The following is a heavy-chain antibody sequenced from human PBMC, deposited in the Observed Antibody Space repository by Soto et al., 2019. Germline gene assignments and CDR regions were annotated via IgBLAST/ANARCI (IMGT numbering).Heavy chain of an antibody. CDR3: ARGQYSSGGGYFDY. V-gene: IGHV3-48*03. CDR1: GFTFSSYE. D-gene: IGHD6-19*01. J-gene: IGHJ4*02. Sequence: EVQLVESGGDLVQPGGSLRLSCAASGFTFSSYEMNWVRQAPGKGLEWVSYISSSGSTIYYADSVKGRFTISRDNAKNSLYLQMNSLRAEDTAVYYCARGQYSSGGGYFDYWGQETLVTVSS. CDR2: ISSSGSTI.